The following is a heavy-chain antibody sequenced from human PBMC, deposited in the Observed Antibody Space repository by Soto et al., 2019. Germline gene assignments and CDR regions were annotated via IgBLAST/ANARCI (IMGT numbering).Heavy chain of an antibody. CDR3: ARYYGSGTKVDLEYYFDY. J-gene: IGHJ4*02. D-gene: IGHD3-10*01. CDR2: IYYSGST. Sequence: SETLSLTCTVSGGSISSYYWSWIRRPPGKGLEWIGYIYYSGSTNYNPSLKSRVTISVDTSKNQFSLKLSSVTAADTAVYYCARYYGSGTKVDLEYYFDYWGQGTLVTVSS. V-gene: IGHV4-59*01. CDR1: GGSISSYY.